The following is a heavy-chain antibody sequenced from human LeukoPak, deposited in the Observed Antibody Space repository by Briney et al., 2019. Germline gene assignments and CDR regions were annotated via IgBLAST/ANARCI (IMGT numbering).Heavy chain of an antibody. CDR2: IIPIFGTA. J-gene: IGHJ4*02. CDR3: ASGTTVTTFYDY. D-gene: IGHD4-17*01. CDR1: GGTFSSYA. V-gene: IGHV1-69*13. Sequence: SVKVSCKASGGTFSSYAISWVRQAPGQGLEWMGGIIPIFGTANYAQKFQGRVTITADESTSTAYMELSSLRSEDTAVYYCASGTTVTTFYDYWGQGTLATVSS.